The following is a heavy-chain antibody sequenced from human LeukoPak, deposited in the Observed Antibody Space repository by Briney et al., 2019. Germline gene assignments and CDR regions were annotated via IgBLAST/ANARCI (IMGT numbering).Heavy chain of an antibody. V-gene: IGHV3-30-3*01. D-gene: IGHD3-10*01. Sequence: PGGSLRLSCAASGFTFSSYTIHWVRQAPGKGLEWVAVISFDGRNKYYADSVMGRFTISRDNSKNTLYLQMNSLRAEDTAVYYCARDGNYYGSGRPYYYYGMDVWGQGTTVTVSS. CDR3: ARDGNYYGSGRPYYYYGMDV. CDR2: ISFDGRNK. CDR1: GFTFSSYT. J-gene: IGHJ6*02.